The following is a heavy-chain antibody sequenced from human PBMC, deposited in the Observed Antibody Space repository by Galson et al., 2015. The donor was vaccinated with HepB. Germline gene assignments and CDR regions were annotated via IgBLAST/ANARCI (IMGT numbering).Heavy chain of an antibody. D-gene: IGHD2-15*01. CDR3: ARTRGGAGNWFDP. V-gene: IGHV2-70*04. J-gene: IGHJ5*02. CDR2: IDWDDDK. Sequence: PALVKPTQTLTLTCTFSGFSLNTTTMRVSWIRQPPGKALEWLARIDWDDDKFYSASLKTRLAISKDTSKNQVVLTMTNMDPADTATYYCARTRGGAGNWFDPWGQGTLVTVSS. CDR1: GFSLNTTTMR.